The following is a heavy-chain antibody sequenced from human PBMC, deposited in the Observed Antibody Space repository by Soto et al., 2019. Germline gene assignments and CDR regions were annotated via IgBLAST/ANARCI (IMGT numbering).Heavy chain of an antibody. D-gene: IGHD6-19*01. Sequence: SETLSLTCTVSGGSISSGGYYWSWIRQHPGKGLEWIGYIYYSGSTYYHPSLKSRVTISVDTSKNQFSLKLSSLTAADTAVYYCARAVAVAGKCYGMDVWGQGTTVTVSS. CDR3: ARAVAVAGKCYGMDV. CDR1: GGSISSGGYY. V-gene: IGHV4-31*03. J-gene: IGHJ6*02. CDR2: IYYSGST.